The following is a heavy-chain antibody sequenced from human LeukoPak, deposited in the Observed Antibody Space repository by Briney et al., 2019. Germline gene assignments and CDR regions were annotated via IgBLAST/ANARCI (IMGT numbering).Heavy chain of an antibody. CDR2: IYPGDSDT. V-gene: IGHV5-51*01. J-gene: IGHJ4*02. CDR1: GYSFTSYW. CDR3: ARRDYDILTGYYYYFDY. Sequence: GESLKISCKGSGYSFTSYWIGWVRQMPGKGLEWMGIIYPGDSDTRYSPSFQGQVTISADKSTSTAYLQWSSLKASDTAMYYCARRDYDILTGYYYYFDYWGQGTLVTVSS. D-gene: IGHD3-9*01.